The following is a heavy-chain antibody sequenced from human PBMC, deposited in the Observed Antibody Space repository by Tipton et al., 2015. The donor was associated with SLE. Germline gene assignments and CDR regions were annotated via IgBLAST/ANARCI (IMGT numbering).Heavy chain of an antibody. J-gene: IGHJ4*02. CDR1: GFTFSSYS. CDR2: ISTSSTTI. Sequence: SLRLSCAASGFTFSSYSMSWVRQAPGKGLDWISYISTSSTTIYYADSVKGRFTISRDDAKNSLYLQMNSLRDDDTAIYYCARDYGDYGVGFDYWGQGILVTVSS. CDR3: ARDYGDYGVGFDY. V-gene: IGHV3-48*02. D-gene: IGHD4-17*01.